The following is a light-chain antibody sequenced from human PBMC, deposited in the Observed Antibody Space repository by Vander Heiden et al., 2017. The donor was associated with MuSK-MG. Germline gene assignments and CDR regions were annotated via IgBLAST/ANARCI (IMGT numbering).Light chain of an antibody. Sequence: DIQMTQSPSSLSASVGDRVTITCQASQDISNYLNWYQQKPGKAPKLLIYDASNLETGVPSRFSGRGSGTDFTFTISSLHPEDIATYYCQQYDTVPRPTFGQGTKVEIK. CDR2: DAS. V-gene: IGKV1-33*01. CDR1: QDISNY. CDR3: QQYDTVPRPT. J-gene: IGKJ1*01.